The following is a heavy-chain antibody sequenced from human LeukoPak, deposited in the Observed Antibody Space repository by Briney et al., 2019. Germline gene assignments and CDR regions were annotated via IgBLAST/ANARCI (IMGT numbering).Heavy chain of an antibody. D-gene: IGHD6-6*01. CDR3: ARDRGAYSSSSKYNWFDP. Sequence: SETLSLTCTVSGGSISSGGYYWSWIRQHPGKGLEWIGRIYTSGSTNYNPSLKSRVTMSVDTSKNQFSLKLSSVTAADTAVYYCARDRGAYSSSSKYNWFDPWGQGTLVTVSS. V-gene: IGHV4-61*02. J-gene: IGHJ5*02. CDR1: GGSISSGGYY. CDR2: IYTSGST.